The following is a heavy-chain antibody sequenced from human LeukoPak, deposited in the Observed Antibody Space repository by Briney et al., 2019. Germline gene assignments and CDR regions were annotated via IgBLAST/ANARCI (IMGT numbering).Heavy chain of an antibody. CDR2: INHRGTT. V-gene: IGHV4-34*01. D-gene: IGHD1-26*01. J-gene: IGHJ4*02. Sequence: SSETLSLTCAVHGGSFSGYYWSWIRQPPGKGLEWIAEINHRGTTHYNPSLKSRANISADTSKNQFSLHLDSVTAADTAVYYCARSWAGMYYPFYYFDYWGQGTLVSVSS. CDR3: ARSWAGMYYPFYYFDY. CDR1: GGSFSGYY.